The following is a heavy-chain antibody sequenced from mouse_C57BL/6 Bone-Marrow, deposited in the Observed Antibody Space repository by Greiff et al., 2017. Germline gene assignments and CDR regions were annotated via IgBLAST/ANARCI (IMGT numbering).Heavy chain of an antibody. Sequence: VQLQQSGAELARPGASVKMSCKASGYTFTSYTMHWVNQRPGQGLEWIGNINPSSGYTKYNQKIKDKATLTADNSANTAYMQLSSLTSEDYAVYYCARRYCGSNRFDCWGQGTLVTVTA. CDR2: INPSSGYT. CDR3: ARRYCGSNRFDC. V-gene: IGHV1-4*01. J-gene: IGHJ3*01. CDR1: GYTFTSYT. D-gene: IGHD1-1*01.